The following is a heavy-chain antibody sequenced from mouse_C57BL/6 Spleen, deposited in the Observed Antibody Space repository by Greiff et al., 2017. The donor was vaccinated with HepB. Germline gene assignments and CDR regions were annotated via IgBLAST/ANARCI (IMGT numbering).Heavy chain of an antibody. V-gene: IGHV1-81*01. Sequence: VQLQQSGAELARPGASVKLSCKASGYTFTSYGISWVKQRTGQGLEWIGEIYPRSGNTYYNEKFKGKATLTADKSSSTAYMELRSLTSEDSAVLCGARRAGDWYVEVWGTGTTVTVSS. CDR1: GYTFTSYG. CDR3: ARRAGDWYVEV. J-gene: IGHJ1*03. CDR2: IYPRSGNT. D-gene: IGHD3-1*01.